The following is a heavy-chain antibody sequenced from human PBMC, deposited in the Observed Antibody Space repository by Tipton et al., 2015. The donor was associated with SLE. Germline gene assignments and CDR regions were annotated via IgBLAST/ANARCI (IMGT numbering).Heavy chain of an antibody. CDR2: ISSSSSYI. J-gene: IGHJ3*02. CDR3: ARGGAELCAFDI. D-gene: IGHD1-26*01. Sequence: SLRLSCAASGFTFSSYSMNWVRQAPGKGLEWVSSISSSSSYIYYADSVEGRFTISRDNAKNSLYLQMNSLRAEDTAVYYCARGGAELCAFDIWGQGTMVTVSS. V-gene: IGHV3-21*03. CDR1: GFTFSSYS.